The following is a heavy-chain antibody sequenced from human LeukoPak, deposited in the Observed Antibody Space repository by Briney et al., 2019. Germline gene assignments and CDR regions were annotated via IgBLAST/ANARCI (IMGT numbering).Heavy chain of an antibody. CDR3: ARGLGWLQCSHFDY. V-gene: IGHV4-61*01. CDR1: GGSVSSGTYY. J-gene: IGHJ4*02. D-gene: IGHD5-24*01. CDR2: VYYSGST. Sequence: SETLSLTCTVSGGSVSSGTYYWSWIRQPPGKGLEWIGYVYYSGSTNYNPSLKSRLTMSVDTSKNQFSLKLSSVTAADTAVYYCARGLGWLQCSHFDYWGQGTLVTVSS.